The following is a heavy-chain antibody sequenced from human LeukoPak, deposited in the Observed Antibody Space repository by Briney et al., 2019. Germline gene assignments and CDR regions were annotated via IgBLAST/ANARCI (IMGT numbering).Heavy chain of an antibody. CDR1: GGSFSGYY. CDR2: INHSGST. D-gene: IGHD1-26*01. V-gene: IGHV4-34*01. Sequence: SETLSLTCAVYGGSFSGYYWSWIRQPPGKGLEWIGEINHSGSTNYNPSLKSRVAISVDTSKNQFSLKLSSVTAADTAVYYCARAGASAYWGQGTLVTVSS. J-gene: IGHJ4*02. CDR3: ARAGASAY.